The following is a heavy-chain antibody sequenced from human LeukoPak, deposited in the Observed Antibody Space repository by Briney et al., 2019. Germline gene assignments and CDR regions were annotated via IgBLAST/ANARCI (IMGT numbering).Heavy chain of an antibody. V-gene: IGHV3-20*04. CDR1: GSKFDDYG. CDR3: AREGIYCVNGVCYLDY. D-gene: IGHD2-8*01. Sequence: GASMRLSCAASGSKFDDYGMSWVRQAPGKGLEWVSGISWNGGNTGYADSVKGRFTISRDNAKNSLFLQVNSLRADDTAFYYCAREGIYCVNGVCYLDYWGQGTLVTVSS. J-gene: IGHJ4*02. CDR2: ISWNGGNT.